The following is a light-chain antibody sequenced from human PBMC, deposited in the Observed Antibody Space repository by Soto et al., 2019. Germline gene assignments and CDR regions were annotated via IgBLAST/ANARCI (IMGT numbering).Light chain of an antibody. J-gene: IGLJ1*01. Sequence: QSLLRHPASVSGSPGQSVTISCTGTSSDVGAYYSVSWYQHHPGKAPKLIIYGVTNRPSGVSNRFSGSKSGNTASMTISVLQAEDEADYHCSSYTSGSSHDVFATGPKLTVL. CDR1: SSDVGAYYS. V-gene: IGLV2-14*01. CDR2: GVT. CDR3: SSYTSGSSHDV.